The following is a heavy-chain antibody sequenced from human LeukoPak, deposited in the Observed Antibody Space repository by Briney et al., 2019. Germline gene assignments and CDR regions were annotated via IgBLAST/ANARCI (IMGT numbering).Heavy chain of an antibody. D-gene: IGHD3-9*01. CDR3: ARRYFDWSSNPYYFDY. CDR1: GYSFTSYW. V-gene: IGHV5-51*01. CDR2: IYPGDSDT. J-gene: IGHJ4*02. Sequence: GESLKISCKGSGYSFTSYWIGWVRQMPGKGPEWMGIIYPGDSDTRYSPSFQGQVTIPADKSISTAYLQWSSLKASDTAMYYCARRYFDWSSNPYYFDYWGQGTLVTVSS.